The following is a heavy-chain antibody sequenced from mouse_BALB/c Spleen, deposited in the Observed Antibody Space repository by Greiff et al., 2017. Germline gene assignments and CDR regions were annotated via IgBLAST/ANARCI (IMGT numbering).Heavy chain of an antibody. V-gene: IGHV3-2*02. CDR2: ISYSGST. CDR3: AREGDGYDEGNY. D-gene: IGHD2-2*01. J-gene: IGHJ3*01. CDR1: GYSITSDYA. Sequence: EVKVEESGPGLVKPSQSLSLTCTVTGYSITSDYAWNWIRQFPGNKLEWMGYISYSGSTSYNPSLKSRISITRDTSKNQFFLQLNSVTTEDTATYYCAREGDGYDEGNYWGQGTLVTVSA.